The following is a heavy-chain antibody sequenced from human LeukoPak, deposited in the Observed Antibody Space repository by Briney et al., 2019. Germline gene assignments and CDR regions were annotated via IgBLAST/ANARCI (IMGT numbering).Heavy chain of an antibody. Sequence: SVKVSCKASGGTFSSYAISWVRQAPGQGLEWMGRIIPIFGTANYAQKFQGRVTITTDESTSTAYMELSSLRSEGTAVYYCARIYYDFWSGYIYYFDYWGQGTLVTVSS. CDR1: GGTFSSYA. J-gene: IGHJ4*02. CDR3: ARIYYDFWSGYIYYFDY. CDR2: IIPIFGTA. V-gene: IGHV1-69*05. D-gene: IGHD3-3*01.